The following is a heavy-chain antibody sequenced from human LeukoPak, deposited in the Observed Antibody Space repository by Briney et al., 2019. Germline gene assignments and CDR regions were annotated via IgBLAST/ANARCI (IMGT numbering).Heavy chain of an antibody. Sequence: SQTLSLTCAISGDSVSSNSAAWNWIRQSPSRGLEWLGRTYYRSKWYNDYAVSVKSRITINPDTSKNQFSLKLNSVTAADTAVYYCARDGYYYGSGSYPFDPWGQGTLVTVSS. CDR3: ARDGYYYGSGSYPFDP. J-gene: IGHJ5*02. CDR1: GDSVSSNSAA. V-gene: IGHV6-1*01. CDR2: TYYRSKWYN. D-gene: IGHD3-10*01.